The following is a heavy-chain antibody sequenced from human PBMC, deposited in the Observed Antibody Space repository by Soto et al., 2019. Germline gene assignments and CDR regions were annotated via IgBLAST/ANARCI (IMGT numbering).Heavy chain of an antibody. J-gene: IGHJ4*02. Sequence: PSETLSLTCTVSGGSISSSSYYWAWIRQPPGKGLEWIGSIYYSGSTYYNPSLKSRVTTSVDTSKNQFSLKLSSVTAADTAVYYCARRSSSSSWYFDYWGQGTLVTVSS. CDR3: ARRSSSSSWYFDY. CDR1: GGSISSSSYY. CDR2: IYYSGST. V-gene: IGHV4-39*01. D-gene: IGHD6-6*01.